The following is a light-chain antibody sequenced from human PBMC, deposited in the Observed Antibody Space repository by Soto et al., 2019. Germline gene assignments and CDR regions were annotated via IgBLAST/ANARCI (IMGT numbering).Light chain of an antibody. CDR3: QQSYSTPPT. CDR1: QSVLYSSNNKNY. V-gene: IGKV4-1*01. Sequence: DIVMTQSPDSLAVSLGERATINCKSSQSVLYSSNNKNYLAWYQQKPGQPPKLLIYWASTRESGVPDRFSGSGSGTDFTLTISSLQPEDFATYYCQQSYSTPPTFGGGTKVDIK. CDR2: WAS. J-gene: IGKJ4*01.